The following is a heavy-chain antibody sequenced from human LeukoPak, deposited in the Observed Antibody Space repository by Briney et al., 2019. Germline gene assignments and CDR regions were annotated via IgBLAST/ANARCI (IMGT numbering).Heavy chain of an antibody. V-gene: IGHV1-18*01. J-gene: IGHJ5*02. D-gene: IGHD5-18*01. CDR2: ISSYNDNT. CDR1: GYTFSNYG. Sequence: ASVKVSCKASGYTFSNYGISWVRQAPGQGLEWRGWISSYNDNTNYAQKLQGRVTMTTDTSTSTAYMELRSLRSDDTAVYYCARDSSLQLWPQGWFDPWGQGTLVTVSS. CDR3: ARDSSLQLWPQGWFDP.